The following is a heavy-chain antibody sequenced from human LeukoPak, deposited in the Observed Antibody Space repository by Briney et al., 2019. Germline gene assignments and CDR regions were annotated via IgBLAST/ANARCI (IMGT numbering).Heavy chain of an antibody. CDR2: INPSGGST. J-gene: IGHJ5*02. CDR1: EYTFTNYY. Sequence: ASVKVSCKASEYTFTNYYMHWVRQAPGEGLEWMGIINPSGGSTRYAQKIQGRVTMTRDTSTNTVYMELSSLRSEDTAVYYCARASGHDPVFIDPWGQGTLVTVSS. CDR3: ARASGHDPVFIDP. D-gene: IGHD1-26*01. V-gene: IGHV1-46*01.